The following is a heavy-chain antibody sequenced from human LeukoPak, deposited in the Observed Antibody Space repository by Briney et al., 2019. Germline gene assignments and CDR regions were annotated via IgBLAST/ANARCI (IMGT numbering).Heavy chain of an antibody. Sequence: GGSLRLSCAASGFTFSTYWMHWVRQAPGKGLVWVSRINSDGSSISYADSVKGRFTISRDNAKNTVYLQMNSLRVEDTAVYYCARRGASGSYLYFDYWGQGTLVTVSS. V-gene: IGHV3-74*01. D-gene: IGHD3-10*01. J-gene: IGHJ4*02. CDR1: GFTFSTYW. CDR3: ARRGASGSYLYFDY. CDR2: INSDGSSI.